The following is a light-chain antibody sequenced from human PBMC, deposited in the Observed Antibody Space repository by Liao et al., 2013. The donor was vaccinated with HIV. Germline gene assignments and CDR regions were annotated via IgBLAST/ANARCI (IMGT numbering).Light chain of an antibody. CDR1: NIGSKS. Sequence: SYELTQPPSVSVAPGKTARITCGGNNIGSKSVHWYQQKPGQAPVLVIYHDSERPSGIPERFSGSNSGNTATLTISGTQAMDEADYYCQAWDNRNVVFGGGTKLTVL. CDR2: HDS. J-gene: IGLJ2*01. CDR3: QAWDNRNVV. V-gene: IGLV3-21*01.